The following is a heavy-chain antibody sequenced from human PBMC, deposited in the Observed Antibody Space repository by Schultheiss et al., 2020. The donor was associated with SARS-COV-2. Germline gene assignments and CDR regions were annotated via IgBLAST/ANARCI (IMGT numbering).Heavy chain of an antibody. V-gene: IGHV3-43*01. D-gene: IGHD6-19*01. CDR1: GFTFSSYW. J-gene: IGHJ4*02. CDR2: ISWDGGST. Sequence: GGSLRLSCAASGFTFSSYWMHWVRQAPGKGLEWVSLISWDGGSTYYADSVKGRFTISRDNSKNSLYLQMNSLRTEDTALYYCAKEGAVAGTYLDYWGQGTLVTVSS. CDR3: AKEGAVAGTYLDY.